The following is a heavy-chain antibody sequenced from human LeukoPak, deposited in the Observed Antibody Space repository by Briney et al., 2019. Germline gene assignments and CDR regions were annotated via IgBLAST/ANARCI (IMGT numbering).Heavy chain of an antibody. Sequence: AETLSLTCTVSGVSISSSRYFWRRTRQPPGKGLEWIGSIYYSGSTYYNPSLKSRVTISVDTSKNQFSPKLSSVTAADTAVYYCARNQQGGFFDPGGQGTLVTVS. CDR3: ARNQQGGFFDP. J-gene: IGHJ5*02. CDR1: GVSISSSRYF. V-gene: IGHV4-39*07. D-gene: IGHD6-13*01. CDR2: IYYSGST.